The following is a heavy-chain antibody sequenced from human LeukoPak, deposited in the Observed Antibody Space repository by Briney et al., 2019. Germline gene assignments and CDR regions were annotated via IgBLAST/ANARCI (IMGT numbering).Heavy chain of an antibody. CDR3: AKDHGGYDWEYFQH. D-gene: IGHD5-12*01. Sequence: GGSLRLSCAASGFTFSSYAMSWVRQAPGKGLEWVSAISGSGGSTYYADSAKGRFTISRDNSKNTLYLQMNSLRAEDTAVYYCAKDHGGYDWEYFQHWGQGTLVTVSS. CDR2: ISGSGGST. J-gene: IGHJ1*01. V-gene: IGHV3-23*01. CDR1: GFTFSSYA.